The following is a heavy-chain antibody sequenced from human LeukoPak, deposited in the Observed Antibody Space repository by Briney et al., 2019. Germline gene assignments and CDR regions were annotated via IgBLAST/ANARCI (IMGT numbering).Heavy chain of an antibody. J-gene: IGHJ5*02. CDR2: INPSAGST. CDR3: ARGHPDYDFWSGHNWFDP. Sequence: ASVKVSCKASQYTFTTYFMHWVRQAPGQGLEWMGVINPSAGSTSYAQKFQDRVTMTRDTSTSTVYLHLSSLRSEDTAVYYCARGHPDYDFWSGHNWFDPWGQGTLVTVSS. D-gene: IGHD3-3*01. V-gene: IGHV1-46*01. CDR1: QYTFTTYF.